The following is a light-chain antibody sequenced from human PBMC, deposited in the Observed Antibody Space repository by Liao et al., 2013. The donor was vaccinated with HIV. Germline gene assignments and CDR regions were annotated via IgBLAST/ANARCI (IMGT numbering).Light chain of an antibody. CDR3: QAWDSSTAF. V-gene: IGLV3-1*01. CDR2: QDT. Sequence: YELTQPPSVSVSPGQTATITCSGDKLGDKYAFWYRQKPGQSPVLVIYQDTKRPSGIPERFSGSNSENTATLTISGTQSTDEADYYCQAWDSSTAFFGTGTKVTVL. CDR1: KLGDKY. J-gene: IGLJ1*01.